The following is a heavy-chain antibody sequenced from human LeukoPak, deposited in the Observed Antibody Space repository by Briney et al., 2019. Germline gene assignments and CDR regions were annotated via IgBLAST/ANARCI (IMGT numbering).Heavy chain of an antibody. V-gene: IGHV4-34*01. CDR3: ARLEDFWSGYYDY. Sequence: SETLSFTCAVYGGSFSGYYWSWIRQPPGKGLEWIGEINHSGSTNYNPSLKSRVTISVDTSKNQFSLKLSSVTAADTAVYYCARLEDFWSGYYDYWGQGTLVTVSS. D-gene: IGHD3-3*01. CDR2: INHSGST. J-gene: IGHJ4*02. CDR1: GGSFSGYY.